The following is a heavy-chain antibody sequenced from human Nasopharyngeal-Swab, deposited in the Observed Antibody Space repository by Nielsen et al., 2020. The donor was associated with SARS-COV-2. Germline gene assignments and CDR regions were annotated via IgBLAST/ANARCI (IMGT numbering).Heavy chain of an antibody. Sequence: GRSLRLSCAASGFSISGYWMHWVRQAPGKGLVWVSRISSDGGANYADSATGRFTISRDNAKNTVYLQMNSLRDEDTAVYYCLRGMAGYGWFDPWGQGILVTVSS. CDR1: GFSISGYW. J-gene: IGHJ5*02. V-gene: IGHV3-74*01. D-gene: IGHD2-2*03. CDR3: LRGMAGYGWFDP. CDR2: ISSDGGA.